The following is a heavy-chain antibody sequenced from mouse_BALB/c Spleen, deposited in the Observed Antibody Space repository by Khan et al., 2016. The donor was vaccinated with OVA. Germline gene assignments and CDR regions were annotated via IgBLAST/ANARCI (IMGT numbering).Heavy chain of an antibody. CDR2: MSSGSSTI. J-gene: IGHJ1*01. Sequence: EVMLVESGGGLVQPGGSRKLSCAASGFTFSNFGMHWVRQAPKKGLEWVAYMSSGSSTIYYVDTVKGRFTISSDNLKTSLFLQMTSLRSEDTAMYYCARSGGNFHWYFDVWGAGTSVTVSS. V-gene: IGHV5-17*02. D-gene: IGHD3-1*01. CDR3: ARSGGNFHWYFDV. CDR1: GFTFSNFG.